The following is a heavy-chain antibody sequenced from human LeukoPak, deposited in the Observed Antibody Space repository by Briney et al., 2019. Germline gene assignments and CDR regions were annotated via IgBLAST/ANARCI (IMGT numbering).Heavy chain of an antibody. J-gene: IGHJ4*02. V-gene: IGHV4-59*01. CDR2: IYYSGST. CDR1: GGSISSYY. Sequence: PSETLSLTCTVSGGSISSYYWSWIRQPPGKGLEWIGYIYYSGSTNYNPSLKSRVTISVDTSKNQFSLKLSSVTAADTAVYYCARVEVGTMVRGALSFDYWGQGTLVTVSS. CDR3: ARVEVGTMVRGALSFDY. D-gene: IGHD3-10*01.